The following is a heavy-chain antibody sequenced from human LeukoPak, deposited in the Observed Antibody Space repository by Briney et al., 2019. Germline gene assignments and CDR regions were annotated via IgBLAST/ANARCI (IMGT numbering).Heavy chain of an antibody. J-gene: IGHJ3*02. CDR3: ATDRAWGDGFHI. CDR1: GFTFSNYA. CDR2: ISGRGTST. Sequence: GGSLRLSCAASGFTFSNYAMSWVRQAPGKGLEWVSAISGRGTSTYHADSVKGRFTISKDNSKNTLYLQMNSLRAEDTAVYFCATDRAWGDGFHIWGQGTMVTVSS. D-gene: IGHD7-27*01. V-gene: IGHV3-23*01.